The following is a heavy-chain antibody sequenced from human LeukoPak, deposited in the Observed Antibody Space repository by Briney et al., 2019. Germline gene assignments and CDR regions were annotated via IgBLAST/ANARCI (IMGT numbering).Heavy chain of an antibody. J-gene: IGHJ4*02. CDR2: INSDGSST. V-gene: IGHV3-74*01. CDR3: ARTPHPLKVGATPDY. Sequence: GGSLRLSCAASGFTFSSYWMHWVRHAPGKGLVWVSRINSDGSSTSYADSVKGRFTISRDNAKNTLYLQMNSLRAEDTAVYYCARTPHPLKVGATPDYWGQGTLVTVSS. CDR1: GFTFSSYW. D-gene: IGHD1-26*01.